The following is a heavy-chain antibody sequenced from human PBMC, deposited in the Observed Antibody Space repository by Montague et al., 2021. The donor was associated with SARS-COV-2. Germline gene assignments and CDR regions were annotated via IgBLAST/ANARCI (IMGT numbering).Heavy chain of an antibody. CDR1: GGSISSGGHY. V-gene: IGHV4-31*03. J-gene: IGHJ6*02. CDR3: ARVAIGAAGGYGMDV. CDR2: MYYDGYT. Sequence: TLSLTCTVSGGSISSGGHYWSWIRQHPGKGLGWIGYMYYDGYTYYNPSLKSRVTISVDTSKNQFSLNLSSVTAADTAVYYCARVAIGAAGGYGMDVWGQGTTVTVSS. D-gene: IGHD2-21*01.